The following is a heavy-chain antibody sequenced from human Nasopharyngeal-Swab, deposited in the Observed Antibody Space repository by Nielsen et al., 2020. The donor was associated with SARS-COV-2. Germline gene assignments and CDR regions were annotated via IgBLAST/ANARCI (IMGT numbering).Heavy chain of an antibody. CDR1: GYSFTSYW. J-gene: IGHJ6*02. CDR3: ARNDYYGSGSSDYYYGMDV. D-gene: IGHD3-10*01. V-gene: IGHV5-51*01. CDR2: IYPGDSDT. Sequence: GESLKISCQGSGYSFTSYWIGWVRQMPGKGLEWMGIIYPGDSDTRYSPSFQGQVTISADKSISTAYLQWSSLKASDTAMYYCARNDYYGSGSSDYYYGMDVWGQGTTVTVSS.